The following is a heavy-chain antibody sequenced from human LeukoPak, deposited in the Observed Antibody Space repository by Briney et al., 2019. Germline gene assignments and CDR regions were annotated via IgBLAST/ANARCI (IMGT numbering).Heavy chain of an antibody. Sequence: EASVKVSCKASGGTFSSYTIRWVRQAPGQGLEWMGRIIPILGIANYAQKFQGRVTITADKSTSTAYMELSSLRSEDTAVYYCARGNQLWLPHRYYYYMDVWGKGTTVTVSS. CDR2: IIPILGIA. CDR1: GGTFSSYT. CDR3: ARGNQLWLPHRYYYYMDV. J-gene: IGHJ6*03. D-gene: IGHD5-18*01. V-gene: IGHV1-69*02.